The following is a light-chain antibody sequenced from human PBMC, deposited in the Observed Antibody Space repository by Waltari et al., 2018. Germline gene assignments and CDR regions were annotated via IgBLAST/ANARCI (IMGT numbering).Light chain of an antibody. CDR2: VND. Sequence: QSVLTQPASASGAPGQRVTISCPGSATNLGREYVYWDRQLPGTAPKLLIYVNDQRPSGVPDRFSGSQSGTSASLAISGLRSEDEADYYCAAWDDSLSGRVMIGGGTKLTVL. CDR1: ATNLGREY. V-gene: IGLV1-47*01. J-gene: IGLJ2*01. CDR3: AAWDDSLSGRVM.